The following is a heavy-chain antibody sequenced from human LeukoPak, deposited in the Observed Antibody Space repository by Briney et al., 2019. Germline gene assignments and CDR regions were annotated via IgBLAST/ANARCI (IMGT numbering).Heavy chain of an antibody. Sequence: SETLSLTCAVYGGSFSGYYWSWIRQPPGKGLEWIGEINHSGGTNYKPSLKSRVTKSVDTSKNQFSLKLSYVTAADTAVYYCARPRRGSSGWYGYFQHWGQGTLVTVSS. V-gene: IGHV4-34*01. CDR3: ARPRRGSSGWYGYFQH. D-gene: IGHD6-19*01. J-gene: IGHJ1*01. CDR2: INHSGGT. CDR1: GGSFSGYY.